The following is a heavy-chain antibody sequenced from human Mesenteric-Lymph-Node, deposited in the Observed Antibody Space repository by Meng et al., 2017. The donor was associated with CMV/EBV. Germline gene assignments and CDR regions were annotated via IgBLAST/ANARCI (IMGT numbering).Heavy chain of an antibody. CDR2: FIPKFGTA. CDR1: AGTFNNYA. Sequence: KAPAGTFNNYAISWVRQAPGQGLEWVGGFIPKFGTADYAQKFQGRVTLTTDESTGTGYMELHTLRSEDTAVYFCAREWEQGFGRYFDYWGQGTLVTVSS. V-gene: IGHV1-69*05. J-gene: IGHJ4*02. D-gene: IGHD1-26*01. CDR3: AREWEQGFGRYFDY.